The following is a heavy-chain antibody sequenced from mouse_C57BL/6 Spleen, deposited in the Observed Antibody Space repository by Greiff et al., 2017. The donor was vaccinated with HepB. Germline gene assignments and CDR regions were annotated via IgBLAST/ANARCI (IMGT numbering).Heavy chain of an antibody. CDR2: ISDGGSYT. D-gene: IGHD2-3*01. J-gene: IGHJ1*03. V-gene: IGHV5-4*01. CDR3: ARAEGDGYSWYFDV. Sequence: EVQGVESGGGLVKPGGSLKLSCAASGFTFSSYAMSWVRQTPEKRLEWVATISDGGSYTYYPDNVKGRFTISRDNAKNNLYLQMSHLKSEDTAMYYCARAEGDGYSWYFDVWGTGTTVTVSS. CDR1: GFTFSSYA.